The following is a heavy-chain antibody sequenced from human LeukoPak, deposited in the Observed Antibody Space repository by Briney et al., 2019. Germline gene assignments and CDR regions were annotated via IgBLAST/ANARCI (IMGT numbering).Heavy chain of an antibody. CDR1: GGTFSSYA. Sequence: SVKVSCKASGGTFSSYAISWVRQAPGQGLEWIGGIIPIFGTANYAQKFQGRVTITTDESTSTAYMELSSLRSEDTAVYYCARGRTGYQLLYYWGQGTLVTVSS. J-gene: IGHJ4*02. V-gene: IGHV1-69*05. CDR3: ARGRTGYQLLYY. D-gene: IGHD2-2*01. CDR2: IIPIFGTA.